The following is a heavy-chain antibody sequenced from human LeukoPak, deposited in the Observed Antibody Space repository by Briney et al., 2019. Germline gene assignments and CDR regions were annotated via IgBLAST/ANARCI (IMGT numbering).Heavy chain of an antibody. V-gene: IGHV3-48*01. D-gene: IGHD3-10*01. CDR3: SYYYGSGRES. J-gene: IGHJ4*02. CDR1: GFTFSSYS. CDR2: ISSRSATI. Sequence: GGSLRLSCAASGFTFSSYSMNWVRQAPGKGLEWVSYISSRSATIYYADSVKGRFTISRDNAKNSLYLQMNSLRAEDTAVYYCSYYYGSGRESWGQGTLVTVSS.